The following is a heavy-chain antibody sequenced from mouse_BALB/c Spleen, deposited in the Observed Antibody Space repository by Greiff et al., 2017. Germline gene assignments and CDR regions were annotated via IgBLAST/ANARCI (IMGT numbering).Heavy chain of an antibody. CDR1: GYTFTDYA. Sequence: VQLQQSGAELVRPGVSVKISCKGSGYTFTDYAMHWVKQSHAKSLEWIGVISTYYGDASYNQKFKGKATMTVDKSSSTAYMELARLTSEDSAIYYCARGLGRNYAMDYWGQGTSVTVSS. CDR2: ISTYYGDA. J-gene: IGHJ4*01. D-gene: IGHD4-1*01. V-gene: IGHV1S137*01. CDR3: ARGLGRNYAMDY.